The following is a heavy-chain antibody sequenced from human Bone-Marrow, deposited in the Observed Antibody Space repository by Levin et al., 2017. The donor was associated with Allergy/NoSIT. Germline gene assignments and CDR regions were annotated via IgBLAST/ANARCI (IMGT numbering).Heavy chain of an antibody. CDR2: INDDSRNK. CDR3: ARGGTVGSSADY. D-gene: IGHD6-6*01. CDR1: GFTFSSYS. Sequence: RPGGSLRLSCAASGFTFSSYSMNWVRQAPGKGLEWVSHINDDSRNKFYSDSVKGRFSISRDNAKNSMFLQMNSLRAEDTAVYYCARGGTVGSSADYWGQGTLVTVSS. V-gene: IGHV3-48*04. J-gene: IGHJ4*02.